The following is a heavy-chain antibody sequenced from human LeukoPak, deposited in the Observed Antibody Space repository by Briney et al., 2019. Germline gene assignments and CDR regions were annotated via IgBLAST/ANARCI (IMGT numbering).Heavy chain of an antibody. J-gene: IGHJ5*02. CDR1: GFSFDDYA. Sequence: GGSLRLSCAASGFSFDDYAMHWVRQAPGKGLEWVSLISGDGSSTYYADAVKGRFTISRDNSKNSLYLQMNSLRTEDTAFYYCAKDRCSGISCYSRMDWFDPWGQGTLVTVSS. V-gene: IGHV3-43*02. CDR2: ISGDGSST. D-gene: IGHD2-15*01. CDR3: AKDRCSGISCYSRMDWFDP.